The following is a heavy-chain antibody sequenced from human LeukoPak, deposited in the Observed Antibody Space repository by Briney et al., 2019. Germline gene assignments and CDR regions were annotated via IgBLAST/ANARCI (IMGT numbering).Heavy chain of an antibody. Sequence: PSETLSLTCAVYGGSFSGYYWSWIRQPPGKGLEWIGEINHSGSTNYNPSLKSRVTISVDTSKNQFSLKLSSVTAADTAVYYCARGPRWLTPYYFDYWGQGTLVTVSS. V-gene: IGHV4-34*01. CDR3: ARGPRWLTPYYFDY. D-gene: IGHD6-19*01. J-gene: IGHJ4*02. CDR1: GGSFSGYY. CDR2: INHSGST.